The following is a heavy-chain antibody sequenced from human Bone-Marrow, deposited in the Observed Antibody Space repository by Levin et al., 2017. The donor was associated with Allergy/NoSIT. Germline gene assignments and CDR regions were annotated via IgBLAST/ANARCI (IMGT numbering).Heavy chain of an antibody. V-gene: IGHV3-11*01. D-gene: IGHD2-21*01. Sequence: GGSLRLSCAASGFTFSDSYMSWIRQAPGKGLEWVSYISDSGDSTFYADSVKGRFTISRDNTKNSLFLQMNSLRFEDTAVYYCARDHIGPLYFDYYNMDVWGQGTTVTVSS. CDR2: ISDSGDST. CDR3: ARDHIGPLYFDYYNMDV. CDR1: GFTFSDSY. J-gene: IGHJ6*02.